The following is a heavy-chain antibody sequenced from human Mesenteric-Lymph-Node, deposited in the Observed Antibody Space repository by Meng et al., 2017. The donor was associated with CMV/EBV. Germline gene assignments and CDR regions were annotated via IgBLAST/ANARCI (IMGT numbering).Heavy chain of an antibody. J-gene: IGHJ4*02. CDR2: IWHSGST. CDR3: ARVGITIFGVLSHLDY. CDR1: GYSISSGYY. Sequence: SVTLSLTCTVSGYSISSGYYWGWIRQPPGKGLEWIASIWHSGSTYYNPSLRSRVTISVDTSKNQFSLRLSSVTAADTAVYYCARVGITIFGVLSHLDYWGQGMLVTVSS. V-gene: IGHV4-38-2*02. D-gene: IGHD3-3*01.